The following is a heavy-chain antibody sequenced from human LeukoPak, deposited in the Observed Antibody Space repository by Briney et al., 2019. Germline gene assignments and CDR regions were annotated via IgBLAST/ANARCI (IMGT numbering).Heavy chain of an antibody. V-gene: IGHV4-34*01. J-gene: IGHJ6*04. D-gene: IGHD3-10*01. CDR3: ARAPSGLLWFGELSPNYYYGMDV. CDR1: GVSFSGYY. Sequence: SETLSLTCAVYGVSFSGYYWSWIRQPPGKGLEWVGEINHSGSTNYNPSLKSRVTKSVGTSKNQFSLKLSSVPAAHTAVYYCARAPSGLLWFGELSPNYYYGMDVWGKGTTVTVSS. CDR2: INHSGST.